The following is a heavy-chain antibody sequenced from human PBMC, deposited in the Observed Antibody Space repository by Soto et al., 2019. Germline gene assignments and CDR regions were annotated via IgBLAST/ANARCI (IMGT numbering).Heavy chain of an antibody. CDR3: ARDRAVSDATPLTY. D-gene: IGHD6-19*01. CDR2: IKEDGSQK. CDR1: GFTFNTYY. J-gene: IGHJ4*02. V-gene: IGHV3-7*01. Sequence: GSLRLSCAASGFTFNTYYMSWVRQSPAKGLEWVAKIKEDGSQKYYLDSVKGRFTISRDNAKNSLYLEMASLRVEDTAVYFCARDRAVSDATPLTYWGQGTLVTVSS.